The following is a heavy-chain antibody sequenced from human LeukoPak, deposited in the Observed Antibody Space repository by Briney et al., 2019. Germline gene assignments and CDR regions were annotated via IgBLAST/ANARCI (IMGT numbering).Heavy chain of an antibody. CDR3: AKDQQRWYLGGLFDY. CDR2: ISGSGGST. J-gene: IGHJ4*02. V-gene: IGHV3-23*01. Sequence: PGGSLRLSCAASGFTFSSYAMSWVRQAPGKGLEWVSAISGSGGSTYYADSVKGRFTISRDNSKNTLYLQMNSLRAEDTAVYYCAKDQQRWYLGGLFDYWGQGTLVTVSS. D-gene: IGHD4-23*01. CDR1: GFTFSSYA.